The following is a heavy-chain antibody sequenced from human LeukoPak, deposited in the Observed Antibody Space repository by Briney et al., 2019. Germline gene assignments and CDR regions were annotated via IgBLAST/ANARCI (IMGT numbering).Heavy chain of an antibody. J-gene: IGHJ4*02. Sequence: PGGSLRLSCAASGFTFNNAWMSWVRQAPGKGLEWVGRIKSKTDGGTTDYATPVKGRFSILRDDSKNTVYLQMNSLKTEDTAVYYCAAGVGTTDFDYWGQGILVTVSS. CDR1: GFTFNNAW. CDR2: IKSKTDGGTT. CDR3: AAGVGTTDFDY. D-gene: IGHD1-26*01. V-gene: IGHV3-15*01.